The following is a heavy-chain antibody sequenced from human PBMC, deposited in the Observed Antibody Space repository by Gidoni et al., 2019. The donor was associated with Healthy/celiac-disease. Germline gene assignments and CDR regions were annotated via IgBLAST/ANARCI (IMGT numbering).Heavy chain of an antibody. J-gene: IGHJ4*02. CDR2: INAGNGNT. D-gene: IGHD3-10*01. Sequence: QVPLVQSGAEVKKPGASVKVSCKASGYTFTSYAMHWVRQAPGQRLEWMGWINAGNGNTKYSQKFQGRVTITRDTSASTAYMELSSLRSEDTAVYYCARVDYYGSGDQDYFDYWGQGTLVTVSS. CDR1: GYTFTSYA. CDR3: ARVDYYGSGDQDYFDY. V-gene: IGHV1-3*01.